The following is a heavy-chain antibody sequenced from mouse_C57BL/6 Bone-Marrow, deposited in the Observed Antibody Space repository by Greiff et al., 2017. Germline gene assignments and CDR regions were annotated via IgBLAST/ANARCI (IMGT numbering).Heavy chain of an antibody. V-gene: IGHV2-2*01. Sequence: VKLVESGPGLVQPSQSLSITCTVSGFSLTSYGVHWVRQSPGKGLEWLGVIWSGGSTDYNAAFISRLSISKDNSKSQVFFKMNSLQADDTAIYYCARNFDPIYYYGSSYWYFDVWGTGTTVTVSS. CDR3: ARNFDPIYYYGSSYWYFDV. CDR1: GFSLTSYG. CDR2: IWSGGST. J-gene: IGHJ1*03. D-gene: IGHD1-1*01.